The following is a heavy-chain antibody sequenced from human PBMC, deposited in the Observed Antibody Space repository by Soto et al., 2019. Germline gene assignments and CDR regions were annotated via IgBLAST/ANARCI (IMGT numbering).Heavy chain of an antibody. CDR3: ARHSLDFWSGYSGYYFDY. V-gene: IGHV5-10-1*01. CDR1: GYSFTSYW. J-gene: IGHJ4*02. Sequence: PMAALKSSCEGSGYSFTSYWISWVRQMPGKGLEWMGRIDPSDSYTNYSPSFQGHVTISADKSISTAYLQWSSLKASDTAMYYCARHSLDFWSGYSGYYFDYWGQGTLVTVSS. CDR2: IDPSDSYT. D-gene: IGHD3-3*01.